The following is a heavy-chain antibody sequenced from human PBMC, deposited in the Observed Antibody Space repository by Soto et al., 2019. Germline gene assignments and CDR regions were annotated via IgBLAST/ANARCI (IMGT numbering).Heavy chain of an antibody. V-gene: IGHV5-51*01. CDR2: IYPGDSDT. CDR3: ARTYSSSSYIDY. CDR1: GYSFTSNG. J-gene: IGHJ4*02. D-gene: IGHD6-6*01. Sequence: VQDLKVSCKGSGYSFTSNGLGWVAHMPGKYLEWMGIIYPGDSDTRYSPSFQGQVTISADKSISTAYLQWSSLKASDTAMYYCARTYSSSSYIDYWGQGTLGTFSS.